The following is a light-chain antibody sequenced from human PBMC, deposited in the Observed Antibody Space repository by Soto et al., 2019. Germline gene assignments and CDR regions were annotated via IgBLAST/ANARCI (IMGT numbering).Light chain of an antibody. V-gene: IGLV2-14*01. CDR1: SSDVGGYKY. CDR2: GVN. CDR3: SSYTSSSPLV. J-gene: IGLJ2*01. Sequence: QSVLTQPASVSGSPGQSITISCTGTSSDVGGYKYVSWYQHHPGKAPKLVMYGVNDRPSGVSNRFSGGKSGNTASLTISGLQVEYEGDYYCSSYTSSSPLVFGGGTKVTV.